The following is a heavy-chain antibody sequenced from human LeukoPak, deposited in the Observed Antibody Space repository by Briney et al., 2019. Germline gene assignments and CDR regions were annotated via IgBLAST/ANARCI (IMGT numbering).Heavy chain of an antibody. D-gene: IGHD1-7*01. J-gene: IGHJ3*02. CDR2: IYTSGST. CDR3: ARGPTTTQGWSQAVDI. V-gene: IGHV4-4*07. Sequence: PSETLSLIRTVSGASISSDYWSWIRQPAGKGLEWIGRIYTSGSTNYDPSLKSRVTMSVDTSKNQFSLKLSSVTAADTAVYYCARGPTTTQGWSQAVDIWRQGRMVTVSS. CDR1: GASISSDY.